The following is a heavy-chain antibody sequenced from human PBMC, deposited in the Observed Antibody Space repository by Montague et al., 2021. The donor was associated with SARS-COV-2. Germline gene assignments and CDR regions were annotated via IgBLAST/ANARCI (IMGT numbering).Heavy chain of an antibody. J-gene: IGHJ6*02. CDR1: GGSFSGYY. CDR2: INPERTS. D-gene: IGHD2-21*02. CDR3: ARGGVRYWGGDCWNYYDMDV. Sequence: SETLSLTCGVHGGSFSGYYWTWIRQPPGKGLEWIGEINPERTSRYNPSLKSRVTISIDTSNKQFSLRLSSVTAADTAVYLCARGGVRYWGGDCWNYYDMDVWGQGTTVTVSS. V-gene: IGHV4-34*01.